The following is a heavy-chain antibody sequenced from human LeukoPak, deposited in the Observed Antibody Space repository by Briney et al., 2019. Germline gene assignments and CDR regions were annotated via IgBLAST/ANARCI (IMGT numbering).Heavy chain of an antibody. Sequence: GGSLRLSCAASGFTFSSYSMNWVSQAPGKGLEWVSSISSSSSYIYYADSVKGRFTISRDNAKNSLYLQMNSLRAEDTAVYYCARVVRLSSSWYSLDYWGQGTLVTVSS. CDR2: ISSSSSYI. J-gene: IGHJ4*02. CDR1: GFTFSSYS. CDR3: ARVVRLSSSWYSLDY. D-gene: IGHD6-13*01. V-gene: IGHV3-21*01.